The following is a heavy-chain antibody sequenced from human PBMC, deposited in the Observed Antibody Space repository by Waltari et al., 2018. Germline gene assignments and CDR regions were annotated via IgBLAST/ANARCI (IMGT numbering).Heavy chain of an antibody. CDR3: ARVDYGSGSYFDY. J-gene: IGHJ4*02. V-gene: IGHV4-59*11. CDR1: GGSISSHY. Sequence: QVQLQESGPGLVKPSETLSLTCTVSGGSISSHYWSWIRQPPGKGREWIVYIYYSGSTNYNPALKSRVTISVDTSKNQFSLKLSSVTAADTAVYYCARVDYGSGSYFDYWGQGTLVTVSS. CDR2: IYYSGST. D-gene: IGHD3-10*01.